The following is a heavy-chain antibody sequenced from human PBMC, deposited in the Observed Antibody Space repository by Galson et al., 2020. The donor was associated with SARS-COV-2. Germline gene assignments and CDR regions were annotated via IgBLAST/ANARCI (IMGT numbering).Heavy chain of an antibody. V-gene: IGHV3-30-3*01. CDR3: ARGGGVCSGGSCYASGGDYYYGMDV. Sequence: TGGSLRLSCVVSGHIFSTYVLHWVRQAPGKGLEWVAVISNDGSSKYYADSVKGRFTISRDNSKITLYLQMNSLGPDDTAVYDCARGGGVCSGGSCYASGGDYYYGMDVWGQGTTVTVSS. J-gene: IGHJ6*02. CDR2: ISNDGSSK. CDR1: GHIFSTYV. D-gene: IGHD2-15*01.